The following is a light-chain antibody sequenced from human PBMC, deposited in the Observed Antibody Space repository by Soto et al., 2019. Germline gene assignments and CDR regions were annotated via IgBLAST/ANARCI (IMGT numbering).Light chain of an antibody. CDR3: QQRTNWSWT. CDR2: DVS. CDR1: QSLDSS. V-gene: IGKV3-11*01. J-gene: IGKJ1*01. Sequence: SVLAQSPATLSLSPGERTTLSCRASQSLDSSLAWFQQKPGQAPRLLIYDVSYRASGIPARFSGSGSGTDFTLTISSLEPEDFAVYYCQQRTNWSWTFGQGTKVDIK.